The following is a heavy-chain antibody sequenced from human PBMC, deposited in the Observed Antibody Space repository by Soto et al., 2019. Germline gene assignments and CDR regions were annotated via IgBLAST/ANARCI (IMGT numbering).Heavy chain of an antibody. CDR2: ISSSSSYI. V-gene: IGHV3-21*01. CDR1: GFTFSSYS. Sequence: GGSLRLSCAASGFTFSSYSMNWVRQAPGKGLEWVSSISSSSSYIYYADSVKGRFTISRDNAKNSLYLQMNSLRAEDTAVYYCARLRGRDCSSTSCPFDYWGQGTLVTVSS. D-gene: IGHD2-2*01. J-gene: IGHJ4*02. CDR3: ARLRGRDCSSTSCPFDY.